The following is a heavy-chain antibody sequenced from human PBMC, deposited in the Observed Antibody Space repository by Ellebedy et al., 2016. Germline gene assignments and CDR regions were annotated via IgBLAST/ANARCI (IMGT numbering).Heavy chain of an antibody. CDR2: TKQDGSKK. V-gene: IGHV3-7*01. CDR1: GFTFNSYW. CDR3: ASLGGRQRYSD. D-gene: IGHD6-6*01. J-gene: IGHJ4*02. Sequence: GGSLRLSCAASGFTFNSYWMSWVRQAPGKGLEWVANTKQDGSKKYHVDSVRGRFTISRDNARNSLYLQMNSLRAEDTAVYYCASLGGRQRYSDWGQGTLVTVST.